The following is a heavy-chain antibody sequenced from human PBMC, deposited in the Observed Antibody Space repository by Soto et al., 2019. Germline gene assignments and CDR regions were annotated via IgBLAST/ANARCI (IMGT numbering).Heavy chain of an antibody. D-gene: IGHD2-15*01. Sequence: LCGGSISSGCYSWTWIRQPPGKGLEWIGYIYHSGNTYYNPSLKSRVTISGDRSKNKFTLNLSSVTAADTAVYYCASKVAADDAVDVWGQGTMVTVSS. J-gene: IGHJ3*01. CDR2: IYHSGNT. V-gene: IGHV4-30-2*01. CDR3: ASKVAADDAVDV. CDR1: GGSISSGCYS.